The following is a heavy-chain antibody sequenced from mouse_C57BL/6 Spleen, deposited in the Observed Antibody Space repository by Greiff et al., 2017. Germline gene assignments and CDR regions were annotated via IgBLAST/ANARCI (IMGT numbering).Heavy chain of an antibody. CDR2: IRYDGSN. D-gene: IGHD1-1*01. V-gene: IGHV3-6*01. CDR1: GYSITSGYY. J-gene: IGHJ1*03. Sequence: EVQLQQSGPGLVKPSPSLSLTCSVTGYSITSGYYWNWIRQFPGNKLEWMGYIRYDGSNNYNPSLKNRISLTRDPSKTQCFLKLNSVTTEDTATYYCARGTTVVATDWYFDVWGTGTTVTVSS. CDR3: ARGTTVVATDWYFDV.